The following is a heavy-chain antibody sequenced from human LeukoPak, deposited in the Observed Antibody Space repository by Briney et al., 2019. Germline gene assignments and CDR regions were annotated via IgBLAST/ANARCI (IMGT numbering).Heavy chain of an antibody. V-gene: IGHV1-69*05. CDR2: IIPIFGTA. Sequence: SVKVSCKASGGTFSSYAISWVRQAPGQGLEWMGRIIPIFGTANYAQKFQGRVTITTDESTSTAYMELSSLRSEDTAVYYCARERGYSYGFHAFDIWGQGTMVIVSS. CDR1: GGTFSSYA. D-gene: IGHD5-18*01. CDR3: ARERGYSYGFHAFDI. J-gene: IGHJ3*02.